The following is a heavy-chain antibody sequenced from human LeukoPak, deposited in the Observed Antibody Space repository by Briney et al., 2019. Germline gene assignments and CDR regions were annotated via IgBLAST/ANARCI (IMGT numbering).Heavy chain of an antibody. V-gene: IGHV1-8*01. CDR1: GYTFTSYD. D-gene: IGHD3-10*01. Sequence: ASVKVSCKASGYTFTSYDINWVRQATGQGLEWMGWMNPNSGNTGYAQKFQGRVTMTEDTSTDTAYMELSSLRSEDTAVYYCATVTMVRGVIRSGDYWGQGTLVTVSS. CDR2: MNPNSGNT. CDR3: ATVTMVRGVIRSGDY. J-gene: IGHJ4*02.